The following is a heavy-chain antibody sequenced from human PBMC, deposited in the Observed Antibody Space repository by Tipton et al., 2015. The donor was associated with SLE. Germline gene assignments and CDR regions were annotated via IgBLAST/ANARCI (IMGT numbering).Heavy chain of an antibody. CDR2: ISWDGGST. CDR1: GFTFDDYT. CDR3: AKSLVVYAFFSSGMDV. D-gene: IGHD2-8*02. J-gene: IGHJ6*02. V-gene: IGHV3-43*01. Sequence: SLRLSCAASGFTFDDYTMHWVRQAPGKGLEWVSLISWDGGSTYYADSVKGRFTISRDNSKNSLYLQMNSLRTEDTALYYCAKSLVVYAFFSSGMDVWGQGTTVTVSS.